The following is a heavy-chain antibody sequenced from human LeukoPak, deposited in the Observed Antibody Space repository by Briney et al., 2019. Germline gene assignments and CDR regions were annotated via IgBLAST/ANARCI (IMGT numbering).Heavy chain of an antibody. Sequence: PSETLSLTCTVSGGSISSYYWSWIRQPAGKGLAWIGRIYTSGSTNYNPSLKSRVTISVDKSKNQFSLKLSSVTAADTAVYYCARSYQLLLDVWGKGTMVTVSS. CDR1: GGSISSYY. V-gene: IGHV4-4*07. J-gene: IGHJ6*04. D-gene: IGHD6-6*01. CDR3: ARSYQLLLDV. CDR2: IYTSGST.